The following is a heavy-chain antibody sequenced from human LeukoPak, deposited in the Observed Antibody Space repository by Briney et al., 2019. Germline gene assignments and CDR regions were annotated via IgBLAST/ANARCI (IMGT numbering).Heavy chain of an antibody. CDR2: IYYSGST. J-gene: IGHJ4*02. CDR1: GGSLSSYY. D-gene: IGHD5-18*01. V-gene: IGHV4-59*08. Sequence: KSSETLSLTCTVSGGSLSSYYWSRIRQPPGKGLEWIGYIYYSGSTNYNPSLKGRVTISVDTSKNQFSLKLSSVTAADTAVYYCARRGAAMVLFDYWGQGTLVTVSS. CDR3: ARRGAAMVLFDY.